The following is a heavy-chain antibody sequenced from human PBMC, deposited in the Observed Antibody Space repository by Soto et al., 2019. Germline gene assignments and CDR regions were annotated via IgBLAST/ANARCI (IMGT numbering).Heavy chain of an antibody. D-gene: IGHD3-10*01. CDR3: AKDGVARNGDWDCFDP. CDR2: IHGEGAGT. V-gene: IGHV3-23*01. J-gene: IGHJ5*02. CDR1: GFTFRNYA. Sequence: EVQLLESGGGLVQPGGSVRLSCAASGFTFRNYAMTWVRQAPGKGLEWVSCIHGEGAGTYYADSVKGRFTVSRADSKETLYLQMSSLRVDDTAVYYCAKDGVARNGDWDCFDPWGQGTLVTVAS.